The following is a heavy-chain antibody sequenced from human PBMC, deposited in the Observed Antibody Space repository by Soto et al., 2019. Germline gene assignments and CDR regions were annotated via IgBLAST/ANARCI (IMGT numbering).Heavy chain of an antibody. CDR2: INSDGSST. CDR1: GFTFSSYW. CDR3: AKEMIVVVNDAFDI. J-gene: IGHJ3*02. V-gene: IGHV3-74*01. D-gene: IGHD3-22*01. Sequence: GGSLRLSCAASGFTFSSYWMHWVRQAPGKGLVWVSRINSDGSSTSYADSVKGRFTISRDNAKNTLYLQMNSLRAEDTAVYYCAKEMIVVVNDAFDIWGQGTMVTVSS.